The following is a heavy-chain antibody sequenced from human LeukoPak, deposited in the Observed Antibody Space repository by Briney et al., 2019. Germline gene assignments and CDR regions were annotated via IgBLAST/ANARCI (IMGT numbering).Heavy chain of an antibody. CDR3: ARDGDYSGSYLGLNY. D-gene: IGHD1-26*01. J-gene: IGHJ4*02. V-gene: IGHV1-46*01. CDR2: INPSGGST. CDR1: GYTFPSYY. Sequence: ASVNVSCKASGYTFPSYYMHWVRQAPGQGLEWMGIINPSGGSTSYAQKFQGRVTMTRDTYTSTVYMEPSSLRSEDTAVYYCARDGDYSGSYLGLNYWGQGTLVTVPS.